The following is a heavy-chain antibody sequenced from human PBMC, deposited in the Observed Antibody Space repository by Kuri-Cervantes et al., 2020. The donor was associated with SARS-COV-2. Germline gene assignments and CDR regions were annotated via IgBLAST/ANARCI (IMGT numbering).Heavy chain of an antibody. CDR1: GGSISSSSYY. Sequence: SETLSLTCTVSGGSISSSSYYWGWIRQPPGKGLEWIGSIYYSGSTYYNPSLKSRVTISVDTSKNQFSLKLSSVTAADTAVYYCARSGYSYGPETQGAFDIWGQGTMVT. D-gene: IGHD5-18*01. CDR3: ARSGYSYGPETQGAFDI. V-gene: IGHV4-39*01. CDR2: IYYSGST. J-gene: IGHJ3*02.